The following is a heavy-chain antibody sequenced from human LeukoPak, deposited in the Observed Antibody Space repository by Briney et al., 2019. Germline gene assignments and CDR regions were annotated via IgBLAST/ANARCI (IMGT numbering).Heavy chain of an antibody. Sequence: SETLSLTCTVSGGSITDYYWSWIRQHPGKGLEWIGYIYYSGSTYYNPSLKSRVTISVDTSKNQFSLKLSSVTAADTAVYYCARRGPRYNWFDPWGQGTLVTVSS. CDR1: GGSITDYY. CDR2: IYYSGST. CDR3: ARRGPRYNWFDP. J-gene: IGHJ5*02. V-gene: IGHV4-31*03.